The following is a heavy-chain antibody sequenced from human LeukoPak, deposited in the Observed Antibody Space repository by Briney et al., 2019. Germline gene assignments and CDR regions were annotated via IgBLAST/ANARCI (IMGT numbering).Heavy chain of an antibody. D-gene: IGHD3-10*01. V-gene: IGHV3-33*01. Sequence: GGTLTFYCAPFAMTFSSYGMLWVRQTPGKGLEWGAITWYGGSDKYYEDSVKGRFTISTDNYKSTLYLQINSLRGEETAVYYCARDYGSGMDVWGKGTMVTVSS. CDR1: AMTFSSYG. J-gene: IGHJ6*04. CDR2: TWYGGSDK. CDR3: ARDYGSGMDV.